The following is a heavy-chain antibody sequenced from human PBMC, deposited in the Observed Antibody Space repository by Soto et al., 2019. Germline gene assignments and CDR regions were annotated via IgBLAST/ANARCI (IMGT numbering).Heavy chain of an antibody. CDR2: INSVASYV. Sequence: QLVESGGGLVKPGWSLRVSCAASRFAFSSYSMHWVRQAPMKGLEWVASINSVASYVYYADSVEGGFTISRDNAKNSVYLQTNSPRAEDTAVYYCTRDSSSFMRGRIRGPYGGLDVWGQGT. J-gene: IGHJ6*02. CDR3: TRDSSSFMRGRIRGPYGGLDV. D-gene: IGHD3-10*01. V-gene: IGHV3-21*01. CDR1: RFAFSSYS.